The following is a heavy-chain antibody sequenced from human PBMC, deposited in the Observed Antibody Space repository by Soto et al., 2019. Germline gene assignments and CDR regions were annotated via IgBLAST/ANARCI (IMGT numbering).Heavy chain of an antibody. Sequence: GASVKVSCKASGYTFTGYYMHWVRPAPGQGREWMVWINPNSGGTNYAQKFQGWVTMTRDTSISTAYMELSRLRSDDTAVYYCARGMRGATSSDDWGQGTLVTVSS. D-gene: IGHD1-26*01. J-gene: IGHJ4*02. CDR3: ARGMRGATSSDD. CDR2: INPNSGGT. V-gene: IGHV1-2*04. CDR1: GYTFTGYY.